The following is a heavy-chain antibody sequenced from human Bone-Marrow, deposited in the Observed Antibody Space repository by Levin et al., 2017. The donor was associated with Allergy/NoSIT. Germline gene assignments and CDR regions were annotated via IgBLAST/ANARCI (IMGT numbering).Heavy chain of an antibody. Sequence: GGSLRLSCTTSGFTFGDSALGWVRQAPGMGLEWVGFIRSKAYGGTPDYGASVKGRFTISRDDSKSIAYLEMNDLKSEDTAIYYCNRQPPTTILGFDSWGQGILVTVSS. J-gene: IGHJ5*01. CDR2: IRSKAYGGTP. D-gene: IGHD3-3*01. V-gene: IGHV3-49*04. CDR3: NRQPPTTILGFDS. CDR1: GFTFGDSA.